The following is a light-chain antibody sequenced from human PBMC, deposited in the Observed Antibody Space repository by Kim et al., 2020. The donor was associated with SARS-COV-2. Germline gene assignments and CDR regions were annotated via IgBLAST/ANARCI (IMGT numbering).Light chain of an antibody. V-gene: IGLV3-9*01. CDR1: SIGNKD. J-gene: IGLJ2*01. Sequence: SYELTQPLSVSVALGQTARITCGGYSIGNKDVHWYQQKPGQTPVVVIYRDTNRPSGIPERFSGSNSGNTATLTISRAQAGDEADYYCQVWDNNTALFGGGTQLTVL. CDR3: QVWDNNTAL. CDR2: RDT.